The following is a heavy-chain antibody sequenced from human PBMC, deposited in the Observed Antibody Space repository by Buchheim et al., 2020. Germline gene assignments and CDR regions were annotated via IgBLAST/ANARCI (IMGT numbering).Heavy chain of an antibody. J-gene: IGHJ4*02. CDR3: ARDSGYRSEY. CDR2: IDHSGFT. D-gene: IGHD5-18*01. CDR1: GDSVSNGNW. Sequence: QVQLQESGPGLVKPSGTLSLTCAVSGDSVSNGNWWNWVRQPPGKGLEWIGEIDHSGFTKYNPSLKSRVTIELDKPKNHFYLKLTSVTAADTAVYYCARDSGYRSEYWGQGTL. V-gene: IGHV4-4*02.